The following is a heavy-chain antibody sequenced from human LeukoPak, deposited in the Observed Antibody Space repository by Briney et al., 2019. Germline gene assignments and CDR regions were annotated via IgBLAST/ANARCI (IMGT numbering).Heavy chain of an antibody. CDR1: GLTFSSYW. J-gene: IGHJ4*02. CDR3: ARDEAGTFDY. Sequence: GGSLRLSCVASGLTFSSYWMSWVRQAPGKGLEWVANINQDGSEKYYVDSVEGRFAISRDNAKNSLYLHMDSLRAEDTAVYYCARDEAGTFDYWGQGTLVTVSS. D-gene: IGHD6-13*01. CDR2: INQDGSEK. V-gene: IGHV3-7*03.